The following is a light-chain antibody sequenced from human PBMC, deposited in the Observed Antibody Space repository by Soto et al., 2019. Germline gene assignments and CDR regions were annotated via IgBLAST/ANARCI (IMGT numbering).Light chain of an antibody. CDR2: DAS. CDR3: QQFNNPIT. V-gene: IGKV1D-13*01. CDR1: QGISSA. Sequence: GDRVTITCRASQGISSALAWYQQKPGKAPKLLIYDASSLESGVPSRFSGSGSGTDFTLTISSLQPEDFATYYCQQFNNPITVGQGTRLEIK. J-gene: IGKJ5*01.